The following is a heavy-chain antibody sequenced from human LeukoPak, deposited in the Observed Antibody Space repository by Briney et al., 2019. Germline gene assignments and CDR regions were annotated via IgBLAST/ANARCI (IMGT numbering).Heavy chain of an antibody. J-gene: IGHJ4*02. D-gene: IGHD3-10*01. Sequence: GGSLTLSCAASGFTFSSYEMNWVSQAPGRGLEWVSYISSSGSTIYHADSVKGRFTISREKVKNSPYLEMNSLRGEDTAVYYCARGTYYYGSGSSYYDYWGQGTLVTVSS. V-gene: IGHV3-48*03. CDR2: ISSSGSTI. CDR3: ARGTYYYGSGSSYYDY. CDR1: GFTFSSYE.